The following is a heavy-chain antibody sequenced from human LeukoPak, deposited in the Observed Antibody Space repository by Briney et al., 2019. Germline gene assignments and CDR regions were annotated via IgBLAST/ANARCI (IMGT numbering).Heavy chain of an antibody. CDR3: AREGAISYSSGSYFNY. Sequence: SQTLSLTCTVSGGSISSGSYYWSWIRQPAGKGLEWIGRIYTSGSTYYNPSLKSRVTISVDTSKNQFSLKLSSVTAADTAVYYCAREGAISYSSGSYFNYWGQGTLVTVSS. V-gene: IGHV4-61*02. CDR1: GGSISSGSYY. D-gene: IGHD3-10*01. CDR2: IYTSGST. J-gene: IGHJ4*02.